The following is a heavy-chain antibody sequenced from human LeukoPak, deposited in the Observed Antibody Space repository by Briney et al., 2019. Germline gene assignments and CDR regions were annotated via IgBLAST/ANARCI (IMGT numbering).Heavy chain of an antibody. J-gene: IGHJ2*01. CDR3: ARHPYYYDSSGYSYWYFDL. CDR2: ISDIGSI. CDR1: GGSISSYY. Sequence: SETLSLTCTVSGGSISSYYWSWIRQPPGKGLEWIAYISDIGSINYNPSLKSRVTTSLDTSKNQFSLKLSSVTAADTAVYYCARHPYYYDSSGYSYWYFDLWGRGTLVTVSS. V-gene: IGHV4-59*08. D-gene: IGHD3-22*01.